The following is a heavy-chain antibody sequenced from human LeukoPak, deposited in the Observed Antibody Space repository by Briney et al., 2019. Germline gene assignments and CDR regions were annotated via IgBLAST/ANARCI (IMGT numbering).Heavy chain of an antibody. CDR2: ISSSSSTI. V-gene: IGHV3-48*01. J-gene: IGHJ3*02. CDR3: ARDGYCSGGSCRVNAFDI. CDR1: GFTFSSYS. Sequence: GGSLRLSCAASGFTFSSYSMNWVRQAPGKGLEWVSYISSSSSTIYYADSVKGRFTISRDNAKNSLYLQMNSLRAEDTAVYYCARDGYCSGGSCRVNAFDIWGQGTMVTVSS. D-gene: IGHD2-15*01.